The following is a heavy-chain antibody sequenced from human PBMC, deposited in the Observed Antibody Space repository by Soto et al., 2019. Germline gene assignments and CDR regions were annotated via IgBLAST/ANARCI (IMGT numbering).Heavy chain of an antibody. CDR1: GFTLSGHG. J-gene: IGHJ4*02. CDR2: VTYDETEK. D-gene: IGHD3-10*01. CDR3: AREKNSVYYRTVEF. V-gene: IGHV3-30*03. Sequence: QVQLVASGGGVVQPGTSLSLYCAASGFTLSGHGLHWVSQAPGKGREWVAVVTYDETEKHYTEYVRGRFTITRDTSKNTFYLQMNSLRVEDTSMYYCAREKNSVYYRTVEFWGQGTPVTVSS.